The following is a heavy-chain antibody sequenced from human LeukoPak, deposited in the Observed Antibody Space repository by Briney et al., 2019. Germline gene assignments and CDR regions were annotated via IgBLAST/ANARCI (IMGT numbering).Heavy chain of an antibody. CDR1: GFTFSSYW. J-gene: IGHJ4*02. D-gene: IGHD1-26*01. Sequence: LGGSLRLSCAASGFTFSSYWMSWVRQAPGKGLEWVANIKQDGSEKYYVDSVKGRFTISRDNAKNSLYLQMNSLRAEDTAVYCGARALAPFLERLLDYWGQGTLVTVSS. CDR3: ARALAPFLERLLDY. CDR2: IKQDGSEK. V-gene: IGHV3-7*01.